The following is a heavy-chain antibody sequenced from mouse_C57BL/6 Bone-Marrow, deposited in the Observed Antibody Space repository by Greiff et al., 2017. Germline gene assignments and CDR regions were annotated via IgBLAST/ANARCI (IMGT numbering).Heavy chain of an antibody. V-gene: IGHV2-6-1*01. Sequence: QVQLKESGPGLVAPSQSLSITCTVSGFSLTSYGVHWVRHPPGTGLELLVVIWSDGSTTYNSALKSKLSLSKDNSKSQVFLKMNSPQTDDTARYYCARHDDPPRGAMDYWGQGTSVTVSS. CDR2: IWSDGST. J-gene: IGHJ4*01. CDR3: ARHDDPPRGAMDY. D-gene: IGHD3-3*01. CDR1: GFSLTSYG.